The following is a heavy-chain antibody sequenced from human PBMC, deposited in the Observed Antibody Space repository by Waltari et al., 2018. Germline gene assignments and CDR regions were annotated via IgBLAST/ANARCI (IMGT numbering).Heavy chain of an antibody. CDR3: ARDRVAARTKEQFDY. CDR2: IWYDGSNK. D-gene: IGHD6-6*01. CDR1: GFTFSSYG. Sequence: QVQLMESGGGVVQPGRSLRLSCAASGFTFSSYGMHWVRQAPGKGLEWVAVIWYDGSNKYYADSVKGRFTISRDNSKNTLYLQMNSLRAEDTAVYYCARDRVAARTKEQFDYWGQGTLVTVSS. V-gene: IGHV3-33*01. J-gene: IGHJ4*02.